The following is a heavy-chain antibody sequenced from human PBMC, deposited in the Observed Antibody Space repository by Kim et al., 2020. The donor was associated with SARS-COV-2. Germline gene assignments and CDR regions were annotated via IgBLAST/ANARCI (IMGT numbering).Heavy chain of an antibody. CDR1: GFTFSSYG. D-gene: IGHD6-19*01. V-gene: IGHV3-30*18. J-gene: IGHJ4*02. CDR2: ISYDGSNK. Sequence: GGSLRLSCAASGFTFSSYGMHWVRQAPGKGLEWVAVISYDGSNKYYADSVKGRFTISRDNSKNTLYLQMNSLRAEDTAVYYCAKDLYSSGWYYPFDYWGQGTLVTVSS. CDR3: AKDLYSSGWYYPFDY.